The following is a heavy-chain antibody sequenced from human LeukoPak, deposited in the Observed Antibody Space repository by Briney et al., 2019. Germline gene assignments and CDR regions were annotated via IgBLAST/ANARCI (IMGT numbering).Heavy chain of an antibody. CDR1: GFTFSSYS. V-gene: IGHV3-48*04. CDR2: ISSSSSTI. Sequence: GGSLRLSCAVSGFTFSSYSMNWVRRAPGKGLEWVSYISSSSSTIYYADSVKGRFTISRDNAKNSLYLQMNSLRAEDTAVYYCARDQGGGYSYGWQSFDYWGQGTLVTVSS. D-gene: IGHD5-18*01. CDR3: ARDQGGGYSYGWQSFDY. J-gene: IGHJ4*02.